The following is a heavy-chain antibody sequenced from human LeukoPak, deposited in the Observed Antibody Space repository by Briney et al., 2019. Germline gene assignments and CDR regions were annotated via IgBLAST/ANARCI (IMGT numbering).Heavy chain of an antibody. V-gene: IGHV1-69*06. CDR3: ARELDIVVVVAAPSAFDI. CDR2: IIPIFGTA. J-gene: IGHJ3*02. Sequence: SVKVSCKASGGTFSSYAISWVRQAPGQGLEWMGGIIPIFGTANYAQKFQGRVTITADKSTSTAYMELSSLRSEDTAMYYCARELDIVVVVAAPSAFDIWGQGTMVTVSS. D-gene: IGHD2-15*01. CDR1: GGTFSSYA.